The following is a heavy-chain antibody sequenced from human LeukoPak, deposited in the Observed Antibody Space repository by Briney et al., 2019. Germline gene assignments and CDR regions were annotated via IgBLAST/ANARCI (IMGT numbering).Heavy chain of an antibody. CDR2: IYYSGST. V-gene: IGHV4-39*01. CDR1: GGSISSSSYY. CDR3: ARHKRRAPLDY. Sequence: SSQTLSLTCTVSGGSISSSSYYWGWIRQPPGKGLEWIGSIYYSGSTYYNPSLKSRVTISVDTSKNQFSLKLSSVTAADTAVYYCARHKRRAPLDYWGQGTLVTVSS. J-gene: IGHJ4*02.